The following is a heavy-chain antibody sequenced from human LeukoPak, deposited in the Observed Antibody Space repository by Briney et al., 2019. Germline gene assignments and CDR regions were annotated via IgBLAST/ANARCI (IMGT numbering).Heavy chain of an antibody. CDR3: ASHGATY. V-gene: IGHV3-21*01. J-gene: IGHJ4*02. CDR1: GFTFSSYS. Sequence: PGGSLRLSCAASGFTFSSYSMNWVRQAPGKGLEWVSCITSSNNIYYADSVKGRFTISRDNAKNSLYLQMNSLRAEDTAVYYYASHGATYWGQGTLVTVSS. D-gene: IGHD1-26*01. CDR2: ITSSNNI.